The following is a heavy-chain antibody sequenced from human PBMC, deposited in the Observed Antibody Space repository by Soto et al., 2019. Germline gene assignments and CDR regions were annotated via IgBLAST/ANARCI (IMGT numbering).Heavy chain of an antibody. Sequence: PSETLSLTCTFSGGSISSGGYYLSWIRQHPGKGLEWIGYIYYSGSTYYNPSLKSRVTISVDTSKNQFSLKLSSVTAADTAVYYCAGNGDTRYYFDYWGQGTLVTVSS. V-gene: IGHV4-31*03. J-gene: IGHJ4*02. CDR2: IYYSGST. CDR3: AGNGDTRYYFDY. D-gene: IGHD2-8*01. CDR1: GGSISSGGYY.